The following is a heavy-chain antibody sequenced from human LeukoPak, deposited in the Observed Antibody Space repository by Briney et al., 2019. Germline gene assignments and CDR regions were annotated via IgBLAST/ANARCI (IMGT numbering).Heavy chain of an antibody. J-gene: IGHJ5*02. CDR3: ARLYDSSGYTNWLDP. D-gene: IGHD3-22*01. Sequence: KPSETLSLTCTVSGGSISSHYWSWIRQPPGKGLEWIGYIYYSGSTKYNPSLKSRVNISVDTSENQFSLKLSSVTAADTAVYYCARLYDSSGYTNWLDPWGQGTLVTVSS. CDR1: GGSISSHY. V-gene: IGHV4-59*11. CDR2: IYYSGST.